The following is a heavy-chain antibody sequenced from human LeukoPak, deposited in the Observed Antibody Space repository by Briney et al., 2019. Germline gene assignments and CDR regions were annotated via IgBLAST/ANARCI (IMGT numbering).Heavy chain of an antibody. D-gene: IGHD2-2*01. CDR1: GFTFSSYA. V-gene: IGHV3-23*01. CDR2: IRGSGGST. Sequence: PGGSLRLSCAASGFTFSSYAMSWVRQAPGKGLEWVSAIRGSGGSTYYADSVKGRFTISRDNSKNTLYLQMNSLRAEDTAVYYCAKDVVPAAIVGIDYWGQGTLVTVSS. J-gene: IGHJ4*02. CDR3: AKDVVPAAIVGIDY.